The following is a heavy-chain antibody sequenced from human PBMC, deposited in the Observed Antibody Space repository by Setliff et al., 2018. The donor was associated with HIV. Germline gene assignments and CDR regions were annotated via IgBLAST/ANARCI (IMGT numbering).Heavy chain of an antibody. J-gene: IGHJ4*02. CDR2: IRSDNSNT. D-gene: IGHD6-6*01. Sequence: LSLTCVASGFSINDYDMNWVRQAPGKGLEWISYIRSDNSNTNYADSVKGRFTISRDNAKNTLYLQMNSLRAEDTAVYYCTRGGSSFLGYWGQGTLVTVSS. V-gene: IGHV3-11*06. CDR3: TRGGSSFLGY. CDR1: GFSINDYD.